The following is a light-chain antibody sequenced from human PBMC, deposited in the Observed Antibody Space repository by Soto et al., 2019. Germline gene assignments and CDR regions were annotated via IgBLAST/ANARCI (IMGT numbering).Light chain of an antibody. J-gene: IGKJ1*01. CDR2: DAS. Sequence: EIVLTQSPATLSLSPGERATLSCRASQNINIYLAWYQQKPGQAPRLLIYDASNRATGVPARCSGSGSGTEFTLTISSLEPEDFAVYYWQQRDNWLWTFGQGTKVEIK. CDR1: QNINIY. V-gene: IGKV3-11*01. CDR3: QQRDNWLWT.